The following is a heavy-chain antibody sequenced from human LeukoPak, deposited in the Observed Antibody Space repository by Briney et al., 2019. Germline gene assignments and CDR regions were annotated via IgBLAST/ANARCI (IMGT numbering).Heavy chain of an antibody. CDR3: AKDIQLST. Sequence: PGGSLRLSCAASGFTFSSSAMSCVRQAPGKGLEWVSLISASGGSTYYADSVKGRFTISRDNSKNTLYLQMNSLRAEDTAIYYCAKDIQLSTWGLGTMVTVSS. V-gene: IGHV3-23*01. CDR1: GFTFSSSA. J-gene: IGHJ3*01. D-gene: IGHD5-24*01. CDR2: ISASGGST.